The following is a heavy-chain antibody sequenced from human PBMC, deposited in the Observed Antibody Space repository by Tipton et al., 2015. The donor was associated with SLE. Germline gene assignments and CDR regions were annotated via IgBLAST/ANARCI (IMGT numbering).Heavy chain of an antibody. CDR1: GGSISSGSYY. CDR3: ARVQRGPRPFDL. V-gene: IGHV4-61*02. J-gene: IGHJ2*01. Sequence: TLSLTCTVSGGSISSGSYYWSWIRQPAGKGLEWIGRLYATGSTYYNPSLKSRVTLSIDTSRNQFSLELTSLTAADTAVYFCARVQRGPRPFDLWGRGTLVTVSS. CDR2: LYATGST. D-gene: IGHD1-1*01.